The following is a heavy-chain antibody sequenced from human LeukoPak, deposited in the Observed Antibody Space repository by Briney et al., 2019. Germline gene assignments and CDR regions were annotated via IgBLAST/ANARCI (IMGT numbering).Heavy chain of an antibody. CDR2: IIPIFGTA. V-gene: IGHV1-69*05. Sequence: SVKVSCKASGGTCSSYAISWGRQAPGQGLEWMGRIIPIFGTANYAQKFQGRVTITTDESTSTAYMELSSLRSEDTAVYYCARDRLAVPYYFDYWGQGTLVTVSS. D-gene: IGHD6-19*01. CDR1: GGTCSSYA. CDR3: ARDRLAVPYYFDY. J-gene: IGHJ4*02.